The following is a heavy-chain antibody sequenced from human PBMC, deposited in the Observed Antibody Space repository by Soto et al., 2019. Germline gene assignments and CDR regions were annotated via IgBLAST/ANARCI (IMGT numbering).Heavy chain of an antibody. CDR1: GYTLTGYY. CDR2: INPNSGGT. D-gene: IGHD3-16*02. V-gene: IGHV1-2*04. J-gene: IGHJ6*02. CDR3: ARDNGDYYYYGMDV. Sequence: ASVKVSCKASGYTLTGYYMHWVRQAPGQGLEWMGWINPNSGGTNYAQKFQGWVTMTRDTSISTAYMELSRLRSDDTAVYYCARDNGDYYYYGMDVWGQGTTVTVSS.